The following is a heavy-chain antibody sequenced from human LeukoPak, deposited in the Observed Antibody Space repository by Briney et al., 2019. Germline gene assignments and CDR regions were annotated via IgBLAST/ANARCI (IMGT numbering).Heavy chain of an antibody. D-gene: IGHD3-22*01. CDR2: INPNSGGT. CDR3: ARVLGYSPYYFDY. V-gene: IGHV1-2*02. J-gene: IGHJ4*02. CDR1: GYTLSGYY. Sequence: ASVKVSCKASGYTLSGYYMHWVRQAPGQGLEWMGWINPNSGGTNYAQKFQGRVTMTRDTSTSTAYMELSRLRSDDTAVYYCARVLGYSPYYFDYWGQGTLVTVSS.